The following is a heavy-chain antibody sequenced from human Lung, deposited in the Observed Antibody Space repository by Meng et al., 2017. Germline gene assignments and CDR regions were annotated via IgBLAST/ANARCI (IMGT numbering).Heavy chain of an antibody. CDR3: ARGGVTTDD. CDR1: GLTFSTHW. V-gene: IGHV3-74*01. D-gene: IGHD4-17*01. J-gene: IGHJ4*02. CDR2: ITGDGSST. Sequence: EGQRVESGGCLVQPGGPLRLSRAASGLTFSTHWMHWVRQAPGKGLEWVSRITGDGSSTIYADSVQGRFTMSRDNAKNTLSLQMNSLRAEDTAVYYCARGGVTTDDWGQGTLVTVSS.